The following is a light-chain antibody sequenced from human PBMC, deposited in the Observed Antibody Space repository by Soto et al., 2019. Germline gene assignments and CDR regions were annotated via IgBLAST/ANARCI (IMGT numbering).Light chain of an antibody. CDR3: QSADRSGTVV. CDR2: KDS. Sequence: SYELTQPPSVSVSPGQTARITCSGDALPKQYAYWYQQKPGQAPVLVIYKDSERPSGIPERLSGSSSGTTVTLTMSGVQAEEEADFYCQSADRSGTVVFGTSPKVTVL. V-gene: IGLV3-25*02. CDR1: ALPKQY. J-gene: IGLJ1*01.